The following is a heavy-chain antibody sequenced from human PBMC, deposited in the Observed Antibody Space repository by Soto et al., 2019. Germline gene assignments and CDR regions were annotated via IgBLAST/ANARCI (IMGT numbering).Heavy chain of an antibody. CDR1: GGSISSGDYY. Sequence: PSETLSLTCTVSGGSISSGDYYWSWIRQPPGKGLEWIGYIYYSGSTYYNPSLKSRVTLSADTSKNQFSQKLSSVTAADTAVYYCARRRSTSTLVRSLGYGMDVWGQGATVTLSS. D-gene: IGHD5-12*01. CDR2: IYYSGST. CDR3: ARRRSTSTLVRSLGYGMDV. V-gene: IGHV4-30-4*01. J-gene: IGHJ6*02.